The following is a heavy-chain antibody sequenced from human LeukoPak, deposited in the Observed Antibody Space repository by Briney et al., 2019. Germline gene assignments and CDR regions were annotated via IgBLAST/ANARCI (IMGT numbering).Heavy chain of an antibody. J-gene: IGHJ1*01. CDR1: GLTFTDYY. Sequence: GGSLRLSCAASGLTFTDYYMSWIRQAPGKGLEWVSYITSSGTTIYYADSVEGRFTISRDNAKNSLYLQMNSLRAEDTAVYYCVRDGHYDILTGYFQDWGQGTLVTVSS. V-gene: IGHV3-11*01. CDR3: VRDGHYDILTGYFQD. D-gene: IGHD3-9*01. CDR2: ITSSGTTI.